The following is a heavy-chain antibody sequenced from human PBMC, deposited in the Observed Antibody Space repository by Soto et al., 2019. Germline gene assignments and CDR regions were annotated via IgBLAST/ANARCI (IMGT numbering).Heavy chain of an antibody. D-gene: IGHD3-10*01. CDR3: ARGPDNAGSASYGMDI. Sequence: EVQLVESGGGLVQPGGSLRLSCAASNFIFSDFWMHWVRQAPGKGLVWVSRIDNDETSASYADSVKGRFTISRDNAKNTLFLQMNSLRAEDTAVYFCARGPDNAGSASYGMDIWGQGTTVTVSS. CDR1: NFIFSDFW. CDR2: IDNDETSA. V-gene: IGHV3-74*01. J-gene: IGHJ6*02.